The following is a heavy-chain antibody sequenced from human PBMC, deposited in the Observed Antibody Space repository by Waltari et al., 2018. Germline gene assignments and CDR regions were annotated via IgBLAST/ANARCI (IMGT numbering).Heavy chain of an antibody. Sequence: EVQLVQSGAEVKKPEESLRIFCECSGYSFPSHWISWVRQMPGKGLEWVGRIDTSDSFRNYGPAFEGHVTISVDQSLRTAYLQWDSLKASDTAIYYCVRHRTTYPLEIDYWGQGTLVTVSS. D-gene: IGHD2-2*01. CDR1: GYSFPSHW. CDR2: IDTSDSFR. CDR3: VRHRTTYPLEIDY. V-gene: IGHV5-10-1*01. J-gene: IGHJ4*02.